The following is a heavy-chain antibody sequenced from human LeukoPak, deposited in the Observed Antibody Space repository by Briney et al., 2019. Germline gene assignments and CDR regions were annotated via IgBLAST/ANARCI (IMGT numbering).Heavy chain of an antibody. Sequence: PSQTLSLTCTVSGGSISSGGYYWSWIRQHPGKGLEWIGYIYYSGSTYYNPSLKSRVTISVDTSKNQFSLKLSSVTAADTAVYYCARGLYYYDSSGYQYYFDYWGQGTLVTVSS. CDR1: GGSISSGGYY. D-gene: IGHD3-22*01. CDR3: ARGLYYYDSSGYQYYFDY. J-gene: IGHJ4*02. V-gene: IGHV4-31*03. CDR2: IYYSGST.